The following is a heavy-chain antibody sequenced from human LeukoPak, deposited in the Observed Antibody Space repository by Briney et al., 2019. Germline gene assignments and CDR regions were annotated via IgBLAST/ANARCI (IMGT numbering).Heavy chain of an antibody. V-gene: IGHV3-30*02. CDR1: GFTFSSYG. CDR3: ARGLGIAVAGTVLYYYGMDV. CDR2: IRYDGSNK. J-gene: IGHJ6*02. D-gene: IGHD6-19*01. Sequence: GGSLRLSCAASGFTFSSYGMHWVRQAPGKGLEWVAFIRYDGSNKYYVDSVKGRFTISRDNSKNTLYLQMNSLRAEDTAVYYCARGLGIAVAGTVLYYYGMDVWGQGTTVTVSS.